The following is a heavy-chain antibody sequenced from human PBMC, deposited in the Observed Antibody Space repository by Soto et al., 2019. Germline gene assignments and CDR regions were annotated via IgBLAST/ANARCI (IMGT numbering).Heavy chain of an antibody. CDR2: INPNSGGT. J-gene: IGHJ4*02. D-gene: IGHD3-22*01. Sequence: ASVKLSCMASGYTFTVYYMHWVRQAPGQGREWMGWINPNSGGTNYAQKFQGWVTMTRDTSISTAYMELSRLRSDDTAVYYCARGVRRYYDSSGYYFFDYWGQGTLVTVSS. CDR1: GYTFTVYY. CDR3: ARGVRRYYDSSGYYFFDY. V-gene: IGHV1-2*04.